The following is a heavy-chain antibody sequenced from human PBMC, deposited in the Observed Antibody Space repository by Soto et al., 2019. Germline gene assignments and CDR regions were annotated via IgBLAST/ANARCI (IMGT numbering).Heavy chain of an antibody. CDR3: ARMAVGTPYGMDV. Sequence: QVQLQQWCAGLLKPSETLSLTCAVYGGSFSGYYWSWIRQPPGKGLEWIGEINHSGSTNYNPSLKSRVTISVDTSKNQFSLKLSSVTAADTAVYYCARMAVGTPYGMDVWGQGTTVTVSS. CDR2: INHSGST. CDR1: GGSFSGYY. V-gene: IGHV4-34*01. J-gene: IGHJ6*02. D-gene: IGHD6-19*01.